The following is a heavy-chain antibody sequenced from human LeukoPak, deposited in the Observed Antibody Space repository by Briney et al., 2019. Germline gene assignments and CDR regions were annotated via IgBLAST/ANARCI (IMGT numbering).Heavy chain of an antibody. V-gene: IGHV4-34*01. Sequence: SETLSLTCAVYGGSFSGYYWSWIRQPPGKGLEWIGGINHSGSTNYNPSLKSRVTISVDTSKNQFSLKLSSVTAADTAVYYCARHYGSGSYYTPYYYYYMDVWGKGTTVTISS. CDR1: GGSFSGYY. D-gene: IGHD3-10*01. J-gene: IGHJ6*03. CDR2: INHSGST. CDR3: ARHYGSGSYYTPYYYYYMDV.